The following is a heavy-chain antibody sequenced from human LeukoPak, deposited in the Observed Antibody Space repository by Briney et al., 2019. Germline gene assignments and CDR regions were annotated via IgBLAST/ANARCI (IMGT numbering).Heavy chain of an antibody. J-gene: IGHJ5*02. CDR1: GFTFSDSA. V-gene: IGHV3-73*01. D-gene: IGHD2-8*01. Sequence: GGSLTLSCAASGFTFSDSAIHWVRQASGKGLEGVGRIRDKGYGHATAYAASVKGRFTLSRDDSRNTAYLQMTSLKTEDTALYYCTTPNEGNWFDPWGQGTLVTVSS. CDR3: TTPNEGNWFDP. CDR2: IRDKGYGHAT.